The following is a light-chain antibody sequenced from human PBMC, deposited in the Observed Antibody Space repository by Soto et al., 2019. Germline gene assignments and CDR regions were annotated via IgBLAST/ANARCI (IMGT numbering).Light chain of an antibody. CDR1: QSVSSSY. Sequence: EIVLTQSPGTLSLSPGERATLSCRASQSVSSSYLAWYQQKPGQAPRLLIYDASRATGIPDRFSGSGSGTDFTLTITILEPEDFAVYYCQHYGTSALFGPGTKVDI. CDR3: QHYGTSAL. J-gene: IGKJ3*01. V-gene: IGKV3-20*01. CDR2: DAS.